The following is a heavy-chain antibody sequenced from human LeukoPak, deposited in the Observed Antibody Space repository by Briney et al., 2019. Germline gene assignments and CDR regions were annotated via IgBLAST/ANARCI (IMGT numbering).Heavy chain of an antibody. V-gene: IGHV4-39*01. D-gene: IGHD3-9*01. Sequence: SETLSLTCTVSGGSISSSSYYWGWIRQPPGKGLEWIGSIYYSGSTYYNPSLKSRVTISVDTSKNQFSLKLSSVTAADTAVYYCARHVRDHDILTGYSRDNWFDPWGQGTLVTVSS. CDR2: IYYSGST. J-gene: IGHJ5*02. CDR3: ARHVRDHDILTGYSRDNWFDP. CDR1: GGSISSSSYY.